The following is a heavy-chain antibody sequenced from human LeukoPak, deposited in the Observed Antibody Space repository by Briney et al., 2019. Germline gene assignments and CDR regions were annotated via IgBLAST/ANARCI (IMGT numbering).Heavy chain of an antibody. D-gene: IGHD1-26*01. Sequence: GGSLRLSCAASAFTFSSYGLSWVRQAPGKGLEWVSTVSGSGYNTYYADSVKGRFTISRDNSANTLYLQMNSLRAEDTALYYCAKHSGSYFIYYVDSWGQGTLVSVSS. V-gene: IGHV3-23*01. CDR1: AFTFSSYG. CDR3: AKHSGSYFIYYVDS. J-gene: IGHJ4*02. CDR2: VSGSGYNT.